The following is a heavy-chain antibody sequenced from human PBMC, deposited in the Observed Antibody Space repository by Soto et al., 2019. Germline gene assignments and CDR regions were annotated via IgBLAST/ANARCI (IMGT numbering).Heavy chain of an antibody. J-gene: IGHJ4*02. CDR3: ARVGERFGELPLDY. CDR2: ISYDGSNK. D-gene: IGHD3-10*01. CDR1: GFTFSSYA. Sequence: GGSLRLSCAASGFTFSSYAMHWVRQAPGKGLEWVAVISYDGSNKYYADSVKGRFTISRDNSKNTLYLQMNSLRAEDTAVYYCARVGERFGELPLDYWGQGTLVTVSS. V-gene: IGHV3-30*14.